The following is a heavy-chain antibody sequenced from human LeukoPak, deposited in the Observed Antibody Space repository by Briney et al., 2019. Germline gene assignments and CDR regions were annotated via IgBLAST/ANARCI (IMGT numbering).Heavy chain of an antibody. D-gene: IGHD4-17*01. V-gene: IGHV4-39*07. CDR2: INHSGST. Sequence: SETLSLTCTVSGGSISSGSYYWSWIRQPPGKGLEWIGEINHSGSTKYNPSLKSRVTISGDTSKNQFSLKLNSVTAADTAVYYCAILDGETRDYWGQGTLVTVSS. CDR1: GGSISSGSYY. J-gene: IGHJ4*02. CDR3: AILDGETRDY.